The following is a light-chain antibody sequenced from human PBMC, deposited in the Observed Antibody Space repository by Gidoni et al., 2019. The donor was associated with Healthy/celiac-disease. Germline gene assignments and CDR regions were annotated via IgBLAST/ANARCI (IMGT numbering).Light chain of an antibody. J-gene: IGLJ1*01. V-gene: IGLV1-40*01. CDR2: GNR. CDR1: SSNIGAGYD. CDR3: QSYDSSLSGSKV. Sequence: QSVLTQPPSVSGAPGQRVTISCTGSSSNIGAGYDVHWYQQLPGTAPKPLLYGNRHRPAGVPDRFSGSKSGTSASLAITGLQAEDEADYYCQSYDSSLSGSKVFGTGTKVTVL.